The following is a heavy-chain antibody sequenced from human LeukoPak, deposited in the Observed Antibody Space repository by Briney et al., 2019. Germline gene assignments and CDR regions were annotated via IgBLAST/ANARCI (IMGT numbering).Heavy chain of an antibody. CDR1: GFTFSSYS. J-gene: IGHJ3*02. CDR2: ISSSSSYI. CDR3: AREGPGDAFDI. V-gene: IGHV3-21*01. Sequence: GGSQRLSCAASGFTFSSYSMNWVRQAPGKGLEWVSSISSSSSYIYYADSVKGRFTISRDDAKNSLYLQMNSLRAEDTAVYYCAREGPGDAFDIWGQGTMVTVSS.